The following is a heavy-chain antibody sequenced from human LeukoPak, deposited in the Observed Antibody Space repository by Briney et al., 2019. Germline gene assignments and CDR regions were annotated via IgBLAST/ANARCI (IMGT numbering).Heavy chain of an antibody. CDR1: GFTFSNYW. CDR3: ASSKGFDY. Sequence: GGSLRLSCVASGFTFSNYWMSWVRQAPGKGLECVANIKEDGSEKYYVDSVKGRFTISRDNAKNSLYLQMNSLRAEDTAVYYCASSKGFDYWGQGTLVTVSS. V-gene: IGHV3-7*01. J-gene: IGHJ4*02. CDR2: IKEDGSEK.